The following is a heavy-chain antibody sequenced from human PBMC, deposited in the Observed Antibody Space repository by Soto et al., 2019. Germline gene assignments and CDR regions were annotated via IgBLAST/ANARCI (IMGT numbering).Heavy chain of an antibody. Sequence: ASVKVSCKASGYTFTGYYMHWVRQAPGQGLEWMGWINPNSGGTNYAQKFQGRVTMTRDTSISTAYMELSRLRSDDTAVYYCARDQMYRSSTRYYYYGMDVWGQGTTVTVSS. CDR3: ARDQMYRSSTRYYYYGMDV. CDR1: GYTFTGYY. CDR2: INPNSGGT. D-gene: IGHD6-6*01. V-gene: IGHV1-2*02. J-gene: IGHJ6*02.